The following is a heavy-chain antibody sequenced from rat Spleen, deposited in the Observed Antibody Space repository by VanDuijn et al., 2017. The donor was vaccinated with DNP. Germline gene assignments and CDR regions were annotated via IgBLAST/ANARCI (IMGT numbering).Heavy chain of an antibody. V-gene: IGHV5-19*01. J-gene: IGHJ2*01. CDR2: ISPDGGGT. CDR1: GFTFSNLG. Sequence: EVQLVESDGGLVQPGRSLKLSCAASGFTFSNLGMHWIRQAPTKGLDWVASISPDGGGTYYRDSVKGRFTISRDNTKSTLYLQMDSLRSEDTTTYYCATGPLGTGYWGQGVMVTVSS. CDR3: ATGPLGTGY. D-gene: IGHD5-1*01.